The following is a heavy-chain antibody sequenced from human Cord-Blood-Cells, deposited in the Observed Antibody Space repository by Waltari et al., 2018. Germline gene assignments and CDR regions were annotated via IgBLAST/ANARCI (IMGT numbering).Heavy chain of an antibody. CDR1: GGTGSGYA. V-gene: IGHV1-69*12. Sequence: QVELVQAGAEGMKPGSSVKVCCKASGGTGSGYAISWVRQAPAQGLEWLGGIIPIFGTANYAQTFQGSVTIPADESTSTAYMALSSLRSEDTAVYSCARDPDWGQGTLVTVSS. CDR3: ARDPD. CDR2: IIPIFGTA. J-gene: IGHJ4*02.